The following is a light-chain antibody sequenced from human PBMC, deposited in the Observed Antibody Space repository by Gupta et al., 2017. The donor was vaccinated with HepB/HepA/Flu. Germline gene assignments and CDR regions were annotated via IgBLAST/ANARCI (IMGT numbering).Light chain of an antibody. J-gene: IGKJ4*01. V-gene: IGKV1-5*03. CDR2: KAS. CDR3: QQYITYPTT. CDR1: QSISSW. Sequence: DIQMTQYHSTLSASVGDRVTITCRASQSISSWLAWYQQKPGKAPNLLIYKASSLQSGVPSRFSGSGSGTEFTLTISSLQPDDFVTYYCQQYITYPTTFGGGTKVEIK.